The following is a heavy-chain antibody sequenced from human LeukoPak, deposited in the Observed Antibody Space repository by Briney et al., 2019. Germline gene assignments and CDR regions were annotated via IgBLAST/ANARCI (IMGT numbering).Heavy chain of an antibody. J-gene: IGHJ5*02. CDR2: ISDIGSI. D-gene: IGHD2-2*01. CDR3: ARTGHIVVVPAAFNWFDP. CDR1: GGSISSYY. V-gene: IGHV4-59*08. Sequence: KPSETLSLTCTVSGGSISSYYWSWIRQPPGKGLEWIAYISDIGSINYNPSLKSRVTISLDTSKNQFSLKLSSVTAADTAVYYCARTGHIVVVPAAFNWFDPWGQGTLVTVSS.